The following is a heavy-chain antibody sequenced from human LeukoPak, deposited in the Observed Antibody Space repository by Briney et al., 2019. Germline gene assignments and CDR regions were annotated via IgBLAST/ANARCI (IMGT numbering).Heavy chain of an antibody. CDR2: ISSSGSTI. CDR1: GFTFSDYY. D-gene: IGHD4-17*01. V-gene: IGHV3-11*04. CDR3: ASCLNYGDYVFDY. J-gene: IGHJ4*02. Sequence: GGSLRLSCAASGFTFSDYYMSWIRQAPGKGLEWVSYISSSGSTIYYADSVKGRFTISRDNSKNTLYLQMNSLRAEDTAVYYCASCLNYGDYVFDYWGQGALVTVSS.